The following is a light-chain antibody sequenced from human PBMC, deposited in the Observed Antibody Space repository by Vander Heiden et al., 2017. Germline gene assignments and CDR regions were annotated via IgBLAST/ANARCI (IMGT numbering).Light chain of an antibody. V-gene: IGKV1-5*02. J-gene: IGKJ1*01. CDR2: HAS. CDR3: QRYNSYCT. Sequence: DIQMTQSPPTLSPPVGDRATILCRASQSISSWSVWYQQNPGKAPKLLIHHASSLESVAPSRFSGGGSRTETTPISSSLQHDDFANYCCQRYNSYCTFGQGTKVEIK. CDR1: QSISSW.